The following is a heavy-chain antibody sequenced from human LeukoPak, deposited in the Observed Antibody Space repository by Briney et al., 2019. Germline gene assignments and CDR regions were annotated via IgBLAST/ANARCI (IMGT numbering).Heavy chain of an antibody. CDR3: ARDLGSTPNGSGFDP. V-gene: IGHV1-69*13. J-gene: IGHJ5*02. Sequence: ASVKVSCKASGYTFNNYDMHWVRQAPGQGLEWMGGIIPIFGTANYAQKFQGRVTITADESTSTAYMELSSLRSEDTAVYYCARDLGSTPNGSGFDPWGQGTLVTVSS. D-gene: IGHD2-15*01. CDR2: IIPIFGTA. CDR1: GYTFNNYD.